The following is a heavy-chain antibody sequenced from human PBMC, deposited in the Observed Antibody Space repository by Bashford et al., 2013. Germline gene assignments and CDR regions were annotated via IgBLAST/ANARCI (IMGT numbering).Heavy chain of an antibody. CDR1: GGSISSGGYY. V-gene: IGHV3-23*01. J-gene: IGHJ4*02. CDR2: IHYSGGST. Sequence: SSETLSLTCTVSGGSISSGGYYWSWIRQHPGKGLEWVSSIHYSGGSTYYPDSAKGRFSISRDNSKNTLYLQMNSLRAEDTAVYYCAKVPNSGTHYYFDYWGQGTLVTVSS. CDR3: AKVPNSGTHYYFDY. D-gene: IGHD4-23*01.